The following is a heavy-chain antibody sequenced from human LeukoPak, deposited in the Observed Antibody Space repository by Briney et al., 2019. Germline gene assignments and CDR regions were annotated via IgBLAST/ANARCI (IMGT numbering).Heavy chain of an antibody. J-gene: IGHJ4*02. V-gene: IGHV3-33*03. CDR2: IWYDGSNK. CDR1: GFTFSSYG. CDR3: ATTSSWTYYFDY. Sequence: GGSLRLSCAASGFTFSSYGMHWVRQAPGKGLEWVAVIWYDGSNKYYADSVKGRFTISRDNAKNSLYLQMNSLRAEDTAVYYCATTSSWTYYFDYWGQGTLVTVSS. D-gene: IGHD6-13*01.